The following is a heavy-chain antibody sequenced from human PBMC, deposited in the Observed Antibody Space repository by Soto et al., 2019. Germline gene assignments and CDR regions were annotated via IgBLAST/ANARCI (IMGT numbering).Heavy chain of an antibody. CDR2: IYYSGST. Sequence: ETLSLTCTVSGGSISSYYWSWIRQPPGKGLEWIGYIYYSGSTNYNPSLKSRVTISVDTSKNQFSLKLSSVTAADTAVYYCARHYYDSRYYYYYGMDVWGQGTTVTVSS. D-gene: IGHD3-22*01. CDR1: GGSISSYY. CDR3: ARHYYDSRYYYYYGMDV. V-gene: IGHV4-59*01. J-gene: IGHJ6*02.